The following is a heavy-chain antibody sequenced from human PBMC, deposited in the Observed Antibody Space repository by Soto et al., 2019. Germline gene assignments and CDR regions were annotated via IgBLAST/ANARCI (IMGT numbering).Heavy chain of an antibody. V-gene: IGHV4-39*01. J-gene: IGHJ5*02. CDR2: IYYSGST. D-gene: IGHD3-10*01. Sequence: QLQLQESGPGLVKPSETLSLTCTVSGGSISSSSYYWGWIRQPPGKGLEWIGSIYYSGSTYYNPSLKSRVTISVDTSKNQFSLKLSSVTAADTAVYYCARQTLGGVTMVRGRFDPWGQGTLVTVSS. CDR3: ARQTLGGVTMVRGRFDP. CDR1: GGSISSSSYY.